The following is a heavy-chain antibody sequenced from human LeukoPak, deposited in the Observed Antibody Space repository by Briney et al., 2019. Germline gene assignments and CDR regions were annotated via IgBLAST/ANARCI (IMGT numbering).Heavy chain of an antibody. V-gene: IGHV1-2*02. Sequence: ASVNVSCKSSGYTFTGYYMHWVRQAPGQGLAWMGWINPNSGGTNYAQKFQGRVTMTRDTSISPAYMELSRLRSDDTAVYYCARDLVVGATHFDYWGQGTLVTVSS. CDR1: GYTFTGYY. CDR2: INPNSGGT. D-gene: IGHD1-26*01. J-gene: IGHJ4*02. CDR3: ARDLVVGATHFDY.